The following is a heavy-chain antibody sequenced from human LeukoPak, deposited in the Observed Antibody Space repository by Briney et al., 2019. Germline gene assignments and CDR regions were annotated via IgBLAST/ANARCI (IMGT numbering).Heavy chain of an antibody. D-gene: IGHD1-1*01. Sequence: QPGGSLRFSCAASGFTFSSYGMHWVRQAPGKGLEWVAVIWYDGSNKYYADSVKGRFTISRDNAKNSLYLQMNSLRAEDTAVYYCARVTGTTAGDHWGQGTLVSVSS. CDR3: ARVTGTTAGDH. CDR1: GFTFSSYG. J-gene: IGHJ5*02. CDR2: IWYDGSNK. V-gene: IGHV3-33*03.